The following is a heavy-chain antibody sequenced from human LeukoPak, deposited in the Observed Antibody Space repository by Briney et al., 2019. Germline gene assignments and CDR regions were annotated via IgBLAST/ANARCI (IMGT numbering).Heavy chain of an antibody. CDR3: ARDGNAAAGTNAFDI. CDR1: GFTFSSYA. Sequence: PGGSLRLSCATSGFTFSSYAMHWVRQAPGKGLEWVAVISHDGSNEYYADSVKGRFTISRDNSKNTLYLQMNSLRAEDTAVYYCARDGNAAAGTNAFDIWGQGTMVTVSS. V-gene: IGHV3-30*04. J-gene: IGHJ3*02. D-gene: IGHD6-13*01. CDR2: ISHDGSNE.